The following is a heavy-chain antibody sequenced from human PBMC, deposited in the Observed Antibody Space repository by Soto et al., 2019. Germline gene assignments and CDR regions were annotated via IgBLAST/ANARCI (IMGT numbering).Heavy chain of an antibody. CDR1: GGSISSGDYY. CDR3: ARNRPEVPAASDYYGMDV. D-gene: IGHD2-2*01. J-gene: IGHJ6*02. V-gene: IGHV4-31*03. CDR2: IYYSGNT. Sequence: SETLSLTCTVSGGSISSGDYYWSWIRQHPGKGLEWIGYIYYSGNTYYNPSLKSRITISVDTSTNQFSLQLSSVTAADTAVYYCARNRPEVPAASDYYGMDVWGQGTTVTVSS.